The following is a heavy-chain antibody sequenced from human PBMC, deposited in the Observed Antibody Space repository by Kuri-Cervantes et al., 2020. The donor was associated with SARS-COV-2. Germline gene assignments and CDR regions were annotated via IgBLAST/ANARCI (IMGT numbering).Heavy chain of an antibody. CDR1: GGTFSSYA. V-gene: IGHV1-69*05. Sequence: SVKVSCKASGGTFSSYAISWVRQAPGQGLEWMGGIIPIFGTANYAQKFQGRVTMTRDTSTSTVYMELSSLRSEDTAVYYCARDLTGTTSSYYYYGMDVWGQGTTVTVSS. CDR3: ARDLTGTTSSYYYYGMDV. D-gene: IGHD1-7*01. CDR2: IIPIFGTA. J-gene: IGHJ6*02.